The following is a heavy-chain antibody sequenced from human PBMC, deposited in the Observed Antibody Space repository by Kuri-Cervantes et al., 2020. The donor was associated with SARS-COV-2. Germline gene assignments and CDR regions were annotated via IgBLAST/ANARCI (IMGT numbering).Heavy chain of an antibody. J-gene: IGHJ5*02. CDR3: ARDDYGDYFGHWFDP. CDR2: INAGNGNT. D-gene: IGHD4-17*01. CDR1: GYTFTSYA. Sequence: ASVKVSCKASGYTFTSYAMHWVRQAPGQRLEWMGWINAGNGNTKYSQKFQGRVTITRDTSASTAYMELSSLRSEDTAVYYCARDDYGDYFGHWFDPWGQGTLVTVSS. V-gene: IGHV1-3*01.